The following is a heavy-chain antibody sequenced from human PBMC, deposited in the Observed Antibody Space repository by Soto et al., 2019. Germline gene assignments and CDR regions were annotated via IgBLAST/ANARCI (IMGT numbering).Heavy chain of an antibody. CDR2: IRSKANSYAT. D-gene: IGHD2-21*02. V-gene: IGHV3-73*01. CDR3: TRHALQFCGGDCYLLPYFDL. J-gene: IGHJ2*01. Sequence: GGSLRLSCAASGFTYSGSAMHWVRQASGKGLEWVGRIRSKANSYATVYDASVKGRFTISRDDSKDTAYLQMNSLKTEDTAVYYCTRHALQFCGGDCYLLPYFDLWGRGTLVTVSS. CDR1: GFTYSGSA.